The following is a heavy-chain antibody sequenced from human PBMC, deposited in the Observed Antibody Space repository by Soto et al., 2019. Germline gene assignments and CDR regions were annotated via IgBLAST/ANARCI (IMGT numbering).Heavy chain of an antibody. CDR2: IYYSGST. CDR3: ARGSVVAATLFDY. D-gene: IGHD2-15*01. CDR1: GGSISSGGYY. Sequence: QVQLQESGPGLVKPSQTLSLTCTVSGGSISSGGYYWSWIRQHPGKGLEWIGYIYYSGSTYYNPSLNSRVKISVDTSKNQFSLKLSSVTAADTAVYYCARGSVVAATLFDYWGQGTLVTVSS. V-gene: IGHV4-31*03. J-gene: IGHJ4*02.